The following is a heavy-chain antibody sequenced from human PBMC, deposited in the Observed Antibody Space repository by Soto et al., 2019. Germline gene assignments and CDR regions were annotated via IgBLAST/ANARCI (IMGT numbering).Heavy chain of an antibody. CDR1: GFTFSSYG. CDR2: ISYDGCDK. J-gene: IGHJ6*02. CDR3: AKDYSSTYSGMDV. Sequence: QVQLVESGGGVVQPGRSLRLSCAASGFTFSSYGMHWVRQAPGKGLEWVTIISYDGCDKYYADSVRGRFTISRDNSKNTLSLQVSSLRAEDTAVYYCAKDYSSTYSGMDVWGQGTTVTVSS. V-gene: IGHV3-30*18. D-gene: IGHD6-13*01.